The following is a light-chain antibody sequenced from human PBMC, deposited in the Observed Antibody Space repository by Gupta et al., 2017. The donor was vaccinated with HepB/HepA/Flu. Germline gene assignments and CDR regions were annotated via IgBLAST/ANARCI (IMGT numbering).Light chain of an antibody. V-gene: IGKV3-20*01. CDR2: GAS. CDR3: HQYTISPYT. J-gene: IGKJ2*01. CDR1: ESLTTNY. Sequence: ETGLTPFPATLSLSPWERATLSCRASESLTTNYLAWYQGRPGQAPRLLIFGASRRATGIPDRFSGSGSGTDFTLTISRLEPEDFAVYYCHQYTISPYTFGQGTKVEIK.